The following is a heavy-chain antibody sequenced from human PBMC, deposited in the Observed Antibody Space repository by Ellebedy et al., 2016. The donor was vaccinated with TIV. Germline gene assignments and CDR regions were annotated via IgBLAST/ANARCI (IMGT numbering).Heavy chain of an antibody. CDR2: ISGSGEYT. CDR1: GFTFSNYA. Sequence: GESLKISYAASGFTFSNYAMSWVRRSPGKGLDWVSLISGSGEYTYYADSVKGRLTISRDNSMDTLYLQMNSLGVGDTAVYYCAKLGFDILTGSGGMDVWGQGTTVTVSS. V-gene: IGHV3-23*01. CDR3: AKLGFDILTGSGGMDV. J-gene: IGHJ6*02. D-gene: IGHD3-9*01.